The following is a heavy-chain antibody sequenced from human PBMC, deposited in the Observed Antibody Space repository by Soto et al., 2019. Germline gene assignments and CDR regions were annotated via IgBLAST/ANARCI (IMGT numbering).Heavy chain of an antibody. Sequence: SETLSLTCNVSGGSIDRSNYYWDWLRQPPGKGLEWIGTTYYNGNAYYNPSLKSRVSMSVDTSKDQFSLKLVSVTAADTTVYYCASSHAGAHITAAVHWGQGTLVTVSS. CDR1: GGSIDRSNYY. CDR3: ASSHAGAHITAAVH. CDR2: TYYNGNA. D-gene: IGHD6-13*01. V-gene: IGHV4-39*07. J-gene: IGHJ4*02.